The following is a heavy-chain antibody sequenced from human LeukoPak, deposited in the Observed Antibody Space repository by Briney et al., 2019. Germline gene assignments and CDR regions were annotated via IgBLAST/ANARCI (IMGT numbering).Heavy chain of an antibody. V-gene: IGHV3-23*01. CDR1: GFTFSSYA. J-gene: IGHJ3*02. D-gene: IGHD1-1*01. CDR2: ISGSGGST. CDR3: AKDPSRNVLDDAFDI. Sequence: GGSLRLSCAASGFTFSSYAMSWVRQAPGKGLEWVSAISGSGGSTYYADSVKGRFTISRDYSKNTLYLQMNSLRTEDTAVYYCAKDPSRNVLDDAFDIRGQGTMVTVSS.